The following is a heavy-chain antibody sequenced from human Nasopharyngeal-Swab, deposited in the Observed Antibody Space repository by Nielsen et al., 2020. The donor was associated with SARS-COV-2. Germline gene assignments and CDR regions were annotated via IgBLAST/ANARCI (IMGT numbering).Heavy chain of an antibody. J-gene: IGHJ4*02. V-gene: IGHV4-59*08. CDR2: SHYSGST. CDR3: ARGFDY. Sequence: SETLSLTCTVSGASISSYYWGWIRQTPGKGLEWVAYSHYSGSTNYNPSLKSRVTMSVDTSKRQFSLMLTSVTAADTAVYYCARGFDYWGQGTLVTVSS. CDR1: GASISSYY.